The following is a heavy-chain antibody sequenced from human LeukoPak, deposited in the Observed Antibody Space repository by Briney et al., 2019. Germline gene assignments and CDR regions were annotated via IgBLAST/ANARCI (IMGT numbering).Heavy chain of an antibody. J-gene: IGHJ4*02. D-gene: IGHD3-3*01. CDR3: ARDFTVTIFGVVIRYYFDY. CDR1: GYTFTSYD. Sequence: ASVKVSCKSSGYTFTSYDINWVRQTTGQGLEWMGWMNPNSGNTDYAQKFQGRVTMTRNTSISTTYMELSSLRSEDTAVYYCARDFTVTIFGVVIRYYFDYWGQGTLVTVSS. V-gene: IGHV1-8*01. CDR2: MNPNSGNT.